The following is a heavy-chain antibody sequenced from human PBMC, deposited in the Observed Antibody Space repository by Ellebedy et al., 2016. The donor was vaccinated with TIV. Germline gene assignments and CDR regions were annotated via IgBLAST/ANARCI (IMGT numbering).Heavy chain of an antibody. CDR1: EYTSTTYV. J-gene: IGHJ4*02. D-gene: IGHD3-16*01. Sequence: AASVKVSCKASEYTSTTYVLHWVRQAPGQRPEWMGWLNPGNGNTRYSQTFQGRVTFLWDTSATTAYMELSSLTSEDTAVYYCARSGDAWGIDFWGQGTLVTVSS. V-gene: IGHV1-3*01. CDR3: ARSGDAWGIDF. CDR2: LNPGNGNT.